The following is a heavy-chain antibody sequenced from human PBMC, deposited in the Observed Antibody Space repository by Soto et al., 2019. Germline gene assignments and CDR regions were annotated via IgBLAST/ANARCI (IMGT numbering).Heavy chain of an antibody. CDR1: GGSFSSDSFI. D-gene: IGHD1-26*01. CDR2: INYSGTT. V-gene: IGHV4-31*03. CDR3: ARDRTWGGMKV. Sequence: TLSRTCSVSGGSFSSDSFIWSWVRQFPWKCLEWIGYINYSGTTYYNPSLRSRITMSVDTSKNKFSLNLSSVTAAETAVYYCARDRTWGGMKVWGQGTTVTVSS. J-gene: IGHJ6*02.